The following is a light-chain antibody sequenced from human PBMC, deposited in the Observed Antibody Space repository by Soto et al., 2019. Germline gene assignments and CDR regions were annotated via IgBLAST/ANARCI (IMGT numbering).Light chain of an antibody. Sequence: DIQLTQSPSSLSASVGDRVAIPCRASLSINTNLNWYQHKPGKAPKLLIYAASSLQSGVPSRLSGSGSGTDFTLTIINLQPEDFATYYCQQSYSTITFGQGTRLEIK. CDR2: AAS. V-gene: IGKV1-39*01. CDR1: LSINTN. CDR3: QQSYSTIT. J-gene: IGKJ5*01.